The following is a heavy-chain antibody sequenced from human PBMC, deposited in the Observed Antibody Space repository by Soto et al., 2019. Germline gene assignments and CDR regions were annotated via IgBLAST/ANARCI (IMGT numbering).Heavy chain of an antibody. D-gene: IGHD3-22*01. CDR3: ARFYRGDYDSSGDTEK. V-gene: IGHV1-69*02. CDR2: IIPILGIA. Sequence: QVQLVQSGAEVKKPGSSVKVSCKASGGTFSSYTISWVRQAPGQGLEWMGRIIPILGIANYAQKFQGRVTITADKSTSTAYMELSSLRSEDTAVYYCARFYRGDYDSSGDTEKWGQGTLVTVSS. CDR1: GGTFSSYT. J-gene: IGHJ4*01.